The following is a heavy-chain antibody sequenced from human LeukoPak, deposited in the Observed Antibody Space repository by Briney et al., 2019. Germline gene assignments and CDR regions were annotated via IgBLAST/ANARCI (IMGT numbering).Heavy chain of an antibody. J-gene: IGHJ4*02. CDR2: IYYSGST. Sequence: SETLSLTCTVSGGSISSSSYYWGWIRQPPGKGLEWIGSIYYSGSTYYNPSLKSRVTISVDTSKNQFSLKLSSVTAADTAVYYCARDDSSSWYGSRGNEAGDYWAREPWSPSPQ. V-gene: IGHV4-39*07. CDR1: GGSISSSSYY. D-gene: IGHD6-13*01. CDR3: ARDDSSSWYGSRGNEAGDY.